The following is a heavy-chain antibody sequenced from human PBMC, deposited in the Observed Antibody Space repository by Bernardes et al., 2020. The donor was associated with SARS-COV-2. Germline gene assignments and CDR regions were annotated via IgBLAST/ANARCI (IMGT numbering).Heavy chain of an antibody. CDR2: IRVRDNNFAT. CDR3: SRNSDDYYYGVDV. J-gene: IGHJ6*02. Sequence: GGSLRLSCVASGFTLSDFAVHWVRQASGKGLEWVGRIRVRDNNFATAYAASVEGRFTVSRDDSENTAYLQMNSLKVEDTAVYYCSRNSDDYYYGVDVWGQGTTVTVSS. D-gene: IGHD1-26*01. V-gene: IGHV3-73*01. CDR1: GFTLSDFA.